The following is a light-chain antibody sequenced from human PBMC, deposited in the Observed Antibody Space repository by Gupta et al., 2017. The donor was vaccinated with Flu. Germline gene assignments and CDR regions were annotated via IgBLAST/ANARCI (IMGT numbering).Light chain of an antibody. CDR1: QSLLHSTGDNY. V-gene: IGKV2-28*01. CDR2: LGS. Sequence: DLVLTRSQPPLPVTPAERAPTSCRSSQSLLHSTGDNYLDWYLQKPGQSPQRLIYLGSNRAAGVAHRFSGSGGGTDFTLQTSSVEAEDVGVYYCMQALQTPLFTFGHGTKVDIK. CDR3: MQALQTPLFT. J-gene: IGKJ3*01.